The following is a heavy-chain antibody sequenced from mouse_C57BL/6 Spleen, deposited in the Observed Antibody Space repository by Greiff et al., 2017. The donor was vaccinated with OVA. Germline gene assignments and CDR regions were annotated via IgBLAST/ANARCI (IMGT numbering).Heavy chain of an antibody. J-gene: IGHJ3*01. CDR2: IYPGDGDT. CDR3: GIDSSGYRFAY. V-gene: IGHV1-80*01. CDR1: GYAFSSYW. Sequence: VQLQQSGAELVKPGASVKISCKASGYAFSSYWMNWVKQRPGKGLEWIGQIYPGDGDTNYNGKFKGKATLTADKSSSTAYMQLSSLTSEDSAVYFCGIDSSGYRFAYWGQGTLVTVSA. D-gene: IGHD3-2*02.